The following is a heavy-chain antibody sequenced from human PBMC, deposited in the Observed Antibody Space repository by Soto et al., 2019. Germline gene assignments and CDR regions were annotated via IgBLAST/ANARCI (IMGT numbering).Heavy chain of an antibody. CDR2: ISGSGRNT. J-gene: IGHJ4*02. Sequence: EVQVLESGGGLVQPGGSLRLSCEASGFAFSSYSMSWVRQAPGKGLEWVSAISGSGRNTYYGDSAKGRFTISRDNSKNTLYLQLDKLRAEDTAVYYCVKEMSSVGFFDYWGLGTLVTVS. CDR3: VKEMSSVGFFDY. V-gene: IGHV3-23*01. CDR1: GFAFSSYS. D-gene: IGHD5-12*01.